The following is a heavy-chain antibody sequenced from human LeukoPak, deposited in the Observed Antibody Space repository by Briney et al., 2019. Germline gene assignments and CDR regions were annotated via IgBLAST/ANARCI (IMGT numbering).Heavy chain of an antibody. CDR3: AKDATPHNGIWDNFDH. V-gene: IGHV3-23*01. Sequence: GGSLRLSCVASGLTFSVHGMTWVRQAPGEGLERVSSVGGGIDIYYADSVKGRFTASRDDSMKTVYLQMNSLRAEDTAVYYCAKDATPHNGIWDNFDHWGQGTPVTVSS. CDR2: VGGGIDI. D-gene: IGHD1-26*01. CDR1: GLTFSVHG. J-gene: IGHJ4*02.